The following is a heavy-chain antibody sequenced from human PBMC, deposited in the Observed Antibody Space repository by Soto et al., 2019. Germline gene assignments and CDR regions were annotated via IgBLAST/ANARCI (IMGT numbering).Heavy chain of an antibody. Sequence: PGGSLRLSCTVSGFAFNNYGINWVRQAPGKGLVWVSSISKSDYTYYSDSVKGRFAISRDNAKSSVSLQMNTLRVEDTAVYYCAREDSIIIPAVSDFWGQGTLVTVSS. D-gene: IGHD2-2*01. V-gene: IGHV3-21*01. J-gene: IGHJ4*02. CDR1: GFAFNNYG. CDR3: AREDSIIIPAVSDF. CDR2: ISKSDYT.